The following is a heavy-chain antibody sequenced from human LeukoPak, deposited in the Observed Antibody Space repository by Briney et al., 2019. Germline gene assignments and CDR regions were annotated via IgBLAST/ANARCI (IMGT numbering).Heavy chain of an antibody. Sequence: SETLSLTCTVSGGSISSYYWSWIRQPPGKGLEWIGCIYYSGSTNYNPSLKSRVTISVDTSKNQFSLKLSSVTAADTAVYYCARIVSSGWYYYYMDVWGKGTTVTVS. CDR1: GGSISSYY. D-gene: IGHD6-19*01. J-gene: IGHJ6*03. V-gene: IGHV4-59*08. CDR2: IYYSGST. CDR3: ARIVSSGWYYYYMDV.